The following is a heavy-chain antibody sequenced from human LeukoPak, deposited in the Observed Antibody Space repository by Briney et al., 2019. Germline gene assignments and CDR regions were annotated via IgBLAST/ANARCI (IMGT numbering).Heavy chain of an antibody. D-gene: IGHD3-10*01. CDR2: ISGRGGST. Sequence: GGSLRLSCAASGFTFSSYAMSWVRQAPGKGLEWVSAISGRGGSTYYADSVKGRFTSSRDNSKNTLYLQMNSLRAEETAVYYCAKDKVRGVIPYYFDYWGQGTLVTVSS. V-gene: IGHV3-23*01. CDR3: AKDKVRGVIPYYFDY. CDR1: GFTFSSYA. J-gene: IGHJ4*02.